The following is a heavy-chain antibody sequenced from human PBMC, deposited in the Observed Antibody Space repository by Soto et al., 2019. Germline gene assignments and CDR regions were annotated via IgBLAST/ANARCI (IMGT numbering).Heavy chain of an antibody. CDR1: GFTFSSYA. Sequence: QVQLVESGGGVVQPGRSLRLSCAASGFTFSSYAMHWLRQAPGKGLEWVAVISYDGSNKYYADSVKGRFTISRDNSKNTLYLQMNSLRAEDTAVYYCARTSPSSSSWYSLSPNYYYYGMDVWGQGTTVTVSS. J-gene: IGHJ6*02. V-gene: IGHV3-30-3*01. CDR2: ISYDGSNK. D-gene: IGHD6-13*01. CDR3: ARTSPSSSSWYSLSPNYYYYGMDV.